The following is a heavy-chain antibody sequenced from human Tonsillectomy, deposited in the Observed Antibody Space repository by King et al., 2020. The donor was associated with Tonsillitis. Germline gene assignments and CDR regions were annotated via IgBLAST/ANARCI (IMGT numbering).Heavy chain of an antibody. CDR1: GFTFSNYG. CDR3: AKDSDKYDFWTSYYYYAMDV. V-gene: IGHV3-30*18. D-gene: IGHD3-3*01. J-gene: IGHJ6*02. CDR2: ILYNGSNK. Sequence: VQLVESGGGVVQPGRSLRLSCAASGFTFSNYGIHWVRQAPGKGLEWVAVILYNGSNKYYADSVKGRFTISRDNSKNTLYLQMNSLRAEDTAVYYCAKDSDKYDFWTSYYYYAMDVWGQGTTVTVSS.